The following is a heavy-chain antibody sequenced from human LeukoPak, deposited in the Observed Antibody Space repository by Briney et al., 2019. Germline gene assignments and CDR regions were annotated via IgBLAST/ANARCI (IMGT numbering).Heavy chain of an antibody. J-gene: IGHJ6*03. CDR3: AKDHYYGSGSYYNDNYMDV. CDR1: GFTLSSYW. CDR2: IRYDGSNK. D-gene: IGHD3-10*01. V-gene: IGHV3-30*02. Sequence: PGGSLRLSCAASGFTLSSYWMSWVRQAPGKGLEWVAFIRYDGSNKYDADSVKGRFTISRDNSKNTLYLQMNSPRVEDTAVYYCAKDHYYGSGSYYNDNYMDVWGKGTTVTISS.